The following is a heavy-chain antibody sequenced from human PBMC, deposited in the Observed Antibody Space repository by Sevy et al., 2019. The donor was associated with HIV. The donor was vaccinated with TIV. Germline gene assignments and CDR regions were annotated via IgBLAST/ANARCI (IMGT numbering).Heavy chain of an antibody. CDR1: GSTVNPYA. D-gene: IGHD6-13*01. CDR2: INNSGGST. J-gene: IGHJ4*02. Sequence: GESLKISCIASGSTVNPYAMSWVRQAPGKGLEWVAVINNSGGSTDYADSVRGRFSISRDNPNVYLEMNSLGVEDTAVYYCVKERVGYISSWYYFDYWGQGTLVTVSS. CDR3: VKERVGYISSWYYFDY. V-gene: IGHV3-23*01.